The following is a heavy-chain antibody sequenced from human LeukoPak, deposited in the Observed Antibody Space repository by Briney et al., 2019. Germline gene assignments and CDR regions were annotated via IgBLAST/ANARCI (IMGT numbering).Heavy chain of an antibody. J-gene: IGHJ6*03. CDR3: AKGEGATVYYYHYYMDV. D-gene: IGHD1-26*01. CDR2: ISYDGSNK. V-gene: IGHV3-30*04. CDR1: GFTFSSYA. Sequence: GGSLRLSCAASGFTFSSYAMHWVRQAPGKGLEWVAVISYDGSNKYYADSVKGRFTISRDNSKNTLYLQMNSLRAEDTAVYYCAKGEGATVYYYHYYMDVWGKGTTVTISS.